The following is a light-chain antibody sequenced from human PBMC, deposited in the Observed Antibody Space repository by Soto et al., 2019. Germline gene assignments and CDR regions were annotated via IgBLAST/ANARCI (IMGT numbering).Light chain of an antibody. CDR3: QQYGSSPLLT. CDR2: GAS. J-gene: IGKJ4*01. Sequence: EIVLTQSPGTLSLSPGERATLSCRASQSVSSSYLAWYQQKLGQPPRLLIYGASSRATGLPDRFSGSGSGTDFILTISRLEPADFAVYYCQQYGSSPLLTFGGGTKVEIK. CDR1: QSVSSSY. V-gene: IGKV3-20*01.